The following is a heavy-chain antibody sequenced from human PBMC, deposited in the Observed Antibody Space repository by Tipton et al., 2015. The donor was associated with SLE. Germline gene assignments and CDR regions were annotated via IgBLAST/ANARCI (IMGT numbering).Heavy chain of an antibody. V-gene: IGHV3-21*01. CDR1: GFTFSSYS. D-gene: IGHD2-2*01. CDR2: ISSTSYYI. CDR3: ARVAEIYCSSTSCSKGYYGMDV. J-gene: IGHJ6*02. Sequence: SLRLSCAASGFTFSSYSMNWVRQAPGKGLEWVSSISSTSYYIYYADSVKGRFTISRDNAKNSLYLQMNSLRAEDTAVYYCARVAEIYCSSTSCSKGYYGMDVWGQGTTVTVSS.